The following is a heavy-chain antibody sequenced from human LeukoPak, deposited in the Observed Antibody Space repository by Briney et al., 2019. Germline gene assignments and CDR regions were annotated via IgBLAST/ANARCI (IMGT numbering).Heavy chain of an antibody. CDR2: ISSSSSTI. CDR3: ARLHTIFGVVPKFYFDY. J-gene: IGHJ4*02. V-gene: IGHV3-48*01. D-gene: IGHD3-3*01. Sequence: GGSLRLSCAASGFTFSSYSMNWVRQAPGKGLEWVSYISSSSSTIYYADSVKGRFTISRDNAKNSLYLQMNSLRAEDTAVYYCARLHTIFGVVPKFYFDYWGQGTLVTVSS. CDR1: GFTFSSYS.